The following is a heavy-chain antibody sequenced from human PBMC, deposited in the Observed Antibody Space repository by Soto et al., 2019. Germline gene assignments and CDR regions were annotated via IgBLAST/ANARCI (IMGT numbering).Heavy chain of an antibody. CDR1: GYTFTSYD. D-gene: IGHD2-15*01. CDR2: MNPNSGNT. Sequence: SVKVSCKASGYTFTSYDINWVRQATGQGLKWMGWMNPNSGNTGYAQKFQGRVTMTRNTSISTAYMELSSLRSEDTAVYYCARKRLCSGGSCYDIWGQGTMVT. V-gene: IGHV1-8*01. J-gene: IGHJ3*02. CDR3: ARKRLCSGGSCYDI.